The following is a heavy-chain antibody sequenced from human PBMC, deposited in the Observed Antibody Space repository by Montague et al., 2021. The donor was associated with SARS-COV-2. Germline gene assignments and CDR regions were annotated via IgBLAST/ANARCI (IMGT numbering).Heavy chain of an antibody. J-gene: IGHJ2*01. CDR2: IFFSEST. V-gene: IGHV4-39*01. D-gene: IGHD3-16*01. Sequence: SETLSLTCSVSGGSITMNNFYWGWIRQPPGKGLEWVGSIFFSESTFFNPSLNSRASISVDKSKNQFSLKLSSVTAADTAVYYCARQTIYDYDNTVGSKYFSTWGRGTLVAVSS. CDR1: GGSITMNNFY. CDR3: ARQTIYDYDNTVGSKYFST.